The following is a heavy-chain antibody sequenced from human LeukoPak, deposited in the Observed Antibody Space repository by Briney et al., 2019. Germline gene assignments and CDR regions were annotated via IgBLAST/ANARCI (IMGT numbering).Heavy chain of an antibody. CDR2: ISRSSSTI. J-gene: IGHJ3*02. CDR3: ARDSASGSYRHAFDI. Sequence: GGCLRLSCAASGFTFSSYSMNWVRQAPGKGLEWVSYISRSSSTISYADSVKGRFTISRDNAKNSLYLQMNSLRDEDTAVYYCARDSASGSYRHAFDIWGQGTMVTVSS. D-gene: IGHD1-26*01. CDR1: GFTFSSYS. V-gene: IGHV3-48*02.